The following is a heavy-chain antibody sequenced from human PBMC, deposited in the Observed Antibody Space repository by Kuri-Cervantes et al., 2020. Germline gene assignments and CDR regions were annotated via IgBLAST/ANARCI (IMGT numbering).Heavy chain of an antibody. CDR3: ARDREMATILDYYYYGMDV. CDR2: ISYDGSNK. J-gene: IGHJ6*02. CDR1: GFTFSSYA. D-gene: IGHD5-24*01. Sequence: GESLKISCAASGFTFSSYAMHWVRQAPGKGLEWVAVISYDGSNKYYADSVKGRFTISRDNSKNTLYLQMNSLRAEDTAVYYCARDREMATILDYYYYGMDVWGQGTMVTVSS. V-gene: IGHV3-30*01.